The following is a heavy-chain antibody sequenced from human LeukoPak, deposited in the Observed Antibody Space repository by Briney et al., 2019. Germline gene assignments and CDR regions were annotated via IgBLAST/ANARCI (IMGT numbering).Heavy chain of an antibody. CDR3: TRDRGAYNLYGY. CDR2: IRSKAYGETA. CDR1: GFTFGDYA. Sequence: GGSLRLSCTASGFTFGDYAMSWIRQAPGKGLEWVGFIRSKAYGETADYAASVKGRFTISRDDSKAIAYLQMNSLKTEDTAVYHCTRDRGAYNLYGYWGQGTLVTVSS. V-gene: IGHV3-49*03. D-gene: IGHD1-1*01. J-gene: IGHJ4*02.